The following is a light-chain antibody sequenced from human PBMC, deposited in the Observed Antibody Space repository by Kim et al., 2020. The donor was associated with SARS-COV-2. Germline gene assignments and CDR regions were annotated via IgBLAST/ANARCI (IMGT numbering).Light chain of an antibody. CDR3: LLHYEDPLHWI. Sequence: QTVVTQEPSLTVSPGGTVTLTCASSTEAVTTGYSPNWFQQKPGQAPRALIYSTNNRHSWTPSRFSGSLLGGKAALTLSDVQPEDEAEYYCLLHYEDPLHWIFGGGTQLTVL. V-gene: IGLV7-43*01. CDR1: TEAVTTGYS. J-gene: IGLJ2*01. CDR2: STN.